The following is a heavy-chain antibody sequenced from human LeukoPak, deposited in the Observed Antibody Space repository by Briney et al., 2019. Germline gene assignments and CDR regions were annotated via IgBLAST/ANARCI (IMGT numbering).Heavy chain of an antibody. Sequence: GGSLRLSCAASGFTVSSNYMSWVRQAPGKGLEWVSVIYSGGTIYYADSVKGRFTISRDSAKNSLYLQMNSLRAEDTAVYYCARDYSNYGGGFDYWGQGILVTVSS. CDR3: ARDYSNYGGGFDY. CDR2: IYSGGTI. V-gene: IGHV3-66*01. CDR1: GFTVSSNY. D-gene: IGHD4-11*01. J-gene: IGHJ4*02.